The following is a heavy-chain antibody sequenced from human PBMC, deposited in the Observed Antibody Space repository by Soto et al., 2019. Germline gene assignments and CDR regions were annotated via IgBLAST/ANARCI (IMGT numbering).Heavy chain of an antibody. CDR1: GDSVSSNSAA. J-gene: IGHJ6*02. D-gene: IGHD3-3*01. Sequence: KQSQALSLTCAISGDSVSSNSAAWNWIRQSPSRGLEWLGRTYYRSKWYNDYAVSEKSRITINPDTSKNQFSLQLNSVTPEDTAVYYCARTYDFWSGPAQDYYYYGMDVWGQGTTVTVSS. CDR3: ARTYDFWSGPAQDYYYYGMDV. V-gene: IGHV6-1*01. CDR2: TYYRSKWYN.